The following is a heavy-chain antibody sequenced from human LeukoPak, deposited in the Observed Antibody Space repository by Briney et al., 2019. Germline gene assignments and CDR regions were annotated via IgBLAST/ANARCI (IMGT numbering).Heavy chain of an antibody. CDR2: ISNSGGST. V-gene: IGHV3-23*01. CDR1: GFTFSSYV. J-gene: IGHJ5*02. CDR3: AREVVTQENWFDP. D-gene: IGHD4-23*01. Sequence: GGSLRLSCAASGFTFSSYVMSWVRQAPGKGPEWVSSISNSGGSTYYADSVKGRFTISRDNSKNTLYLQMNSLRAEDTAVYYCAREVVTQENWFDPWGQGTLVTVSS.